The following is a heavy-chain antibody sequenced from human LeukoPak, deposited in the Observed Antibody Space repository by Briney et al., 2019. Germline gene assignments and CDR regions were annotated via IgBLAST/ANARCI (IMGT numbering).Heavy chain of an antibody. CDR3: ARQRYGSGSYQNYMDV. CDR2: IYYSGST. V-gene: IGHV4-59*11. J-gene: IGHJ6*03. D-gene: IGHD3-10*01. CDR1: GGSISSHY. Sequence: SETPSLTCTVSGGSISSHYWSWIRQPPGKGLEWIGYIYYSGSTNYNPSLKSRVTISVDTSKNQFSLKLSSVTAADTAVYYCARQRYGSGSYQNYMDVWGKGTTVTVSS.